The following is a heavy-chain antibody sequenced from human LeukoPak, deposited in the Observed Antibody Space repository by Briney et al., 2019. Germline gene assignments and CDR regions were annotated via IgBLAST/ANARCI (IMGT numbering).Heavy chain of an antibody. V-gene: IGHV4-38-2*02. Sequence: SETLSLTCTVSGYSISSGYYWGWIRQPPGKGLEWIGSIYHSGSTYYNPSLESRVTISVDTSKNQFSLKLSSVTAADTAVYYCARLNCSGGSCLYYYYYYYMDVWGKGTTVTVSS. CDR1: GYSISSGYY. D-gene: IGHD2-15*01. J-gene: IGHJ6*03. CDR3: ARLNCSGGSCLYYYYYYYMDV. CDR2: IYHSGST.